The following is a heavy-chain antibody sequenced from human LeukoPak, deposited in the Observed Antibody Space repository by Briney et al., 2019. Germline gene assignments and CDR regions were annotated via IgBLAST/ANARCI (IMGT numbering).Heavy chain of an antibody. D-gene: IGHD4-11*01. CDR3: ARGGASTGTVPFDY. J-gene: IGHJ4*02. CDR2: VPYDGSDK. V-gene: IGHV3-30*02. CDR1: GFTFSSFG. Sequence: GGSLRLSCAASGFTFSSFGMHWVRQAPGKGLEWVAFVPYDGSDKYYPDSVKGRFTISRDNSKNTLYLHMSSLRAEDTAVYCCARGGASTGTVPFDYWGQGTLVTVSS.